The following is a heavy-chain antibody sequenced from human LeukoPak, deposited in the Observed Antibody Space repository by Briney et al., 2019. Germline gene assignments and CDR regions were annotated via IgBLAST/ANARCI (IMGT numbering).Heavy chain of an antibody. CDR1: YSTFISYG. CDR2: IMYDGSNK. Sequence: LIPSISAAYSTFISYGNQWGRQPPGKGVVWGAFIMYDGSNKYYEDSVKGRFTISRDNSKNTLYLQMNRLSAEDTAVYYCAKDPARRVATIVDYWGQGTLVTVSS. V-gene: IGHV3-30*02. CDR3: AKDPARRVATIVDY. J-gene: IGHJ4*02. D-gene: IGHD5-12*01.